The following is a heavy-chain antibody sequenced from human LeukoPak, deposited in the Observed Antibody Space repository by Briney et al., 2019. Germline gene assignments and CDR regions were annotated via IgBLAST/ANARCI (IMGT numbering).Heavy chain of an antibody. CDR3: ARDHYFDISGYLDY. CDR2: ISYDGTKQ. Sequence: GRSLRLSCEGSGFTFSINAMHWVRQAPGKGLEWLAVISYDGTKQYFADPVKGRFTISRDNVKNSLYLEMNSLRVEDSAVYYCARDHYFDISGYLDYWGQGTPVTVSS. J-gene: IGHJ4*02. CDR1: GFTFSINA. V-gene: IGHV3-30-3*01. D-gene: IGHD3-22*01.